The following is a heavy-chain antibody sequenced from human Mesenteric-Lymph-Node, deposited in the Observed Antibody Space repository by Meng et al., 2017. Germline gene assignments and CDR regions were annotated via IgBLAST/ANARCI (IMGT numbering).Heavy chain of an antibody. CDR1: GGSLSGAY. CDR3: ARRPTGIDY. Sequence: QVQLPQWGAGLLKPSQTLSLTCAVNGGSLSGAYRNWIRQPPGKGLEWIGEIIHGGSPSYNPSLKSRVTISIDTSKNQLSLMLSSVTAADTAVYYCARRPTGIDYWGQGTLVTVSS. V-gene: IGHV4-34*12. CDR2: IIHGGSP. D-gene: IGHD2-8*02. J-gene: IGHJ4*02.